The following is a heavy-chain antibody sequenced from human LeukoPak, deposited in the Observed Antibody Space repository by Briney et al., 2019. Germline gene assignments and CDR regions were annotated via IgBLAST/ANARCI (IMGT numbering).Heavy chain of an antibody. D-gene: IGHD1-26*01. Sequence: GGSLRLPCAASAFTFSDYSMNWVRQAPGKGLEWISYISGRSSTIYYADSVRGRFTISRDNAKNSMYPQMNSLRAEDTAVYYCARDRLTSGSYFFDYWGQGTLVTVSS. CDR2: ISGRSSTI. CDR1: AFTFSDYS. J-gene: IGHJ4*02. V-gene: IGHV3-48*01. CDR3: ARDRLTSGSYFFDY.